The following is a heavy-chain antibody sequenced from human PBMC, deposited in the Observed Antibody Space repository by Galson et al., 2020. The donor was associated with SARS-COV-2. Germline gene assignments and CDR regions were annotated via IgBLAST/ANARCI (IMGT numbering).Heavy chain of an antibody. CDR3: ARQGVNMIVLVTVPGWYFDL. Sequence: SETLSLTCTVSGYSVSTTNYWGWVRQPPGRGLEWIGSVYPCGTTNYNPPLKSRVTISVDTSKNQFSLRLDSVTAADTALYYCARQGVNMIVLVTVPGWYFDLWGRGTLVTVSS. V-gene: IGHV4-38-2*02. D-gene: IGHD3-22*01. CDR2: VYPCGTT. CDR1: GYSVSTTNY. J-gene: IGHJ2*01.